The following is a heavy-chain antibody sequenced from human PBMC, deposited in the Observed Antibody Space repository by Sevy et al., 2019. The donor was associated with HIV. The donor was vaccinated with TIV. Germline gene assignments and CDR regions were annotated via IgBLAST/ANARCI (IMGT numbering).Heavy chain of an antibody. CDR3: AKGDYNYNFLFDY. D-gene: IGHD1-1*01. CDR2: INTSGAGT. Sequence: GGSLRLSCAASGFTFSRSAMSWVRQAPGKGLEWVSTINTSGAGTYYAYSVRGQFTISRDNSKNTLYLQMNSLRAEDTAAYYGAKGDYNYNFLFDYWGQGTLVTVSS. V-gene: IGHV3-23*01. J-gene: IGHJ4*02. CDR1: GFTFSRSA.